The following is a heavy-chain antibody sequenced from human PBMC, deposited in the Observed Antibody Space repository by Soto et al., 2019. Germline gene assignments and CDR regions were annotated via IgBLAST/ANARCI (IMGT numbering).Heavy chain of an antibody. CDR2: IYPGDSNT. V-gene: IGHV5-51*01. CDR3: ARQAYHYDTNSFGY. Sequence: GESLKISCKGSGYRFTTYWIGWVRQMPGKGLEWMGLIYPGDSNTRFSPSFQGQVTISVDMSISTAYLQWSSLRVSDTAMYYCARQAYHYDTNSFGYWGQGTLVTVSS. J-gene: IGHJ4*02. D-gene: IGHD3-22*01. CDR1: GYRFTTYW.